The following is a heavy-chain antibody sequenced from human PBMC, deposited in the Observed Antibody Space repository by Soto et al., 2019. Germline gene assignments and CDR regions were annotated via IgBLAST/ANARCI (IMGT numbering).Heavy chain of an antibody. Sequence: EVQLVESGGGLVKPGGSLRLSCAASGCTLSDAYMNWVRQAPGKGLEWVGRIKRRSMGETVYYAASVKGRFIISRDDSERTLFLQMSNLQTEDTAENYCTADTSRSSSQSNAFWGQGTLVIVSS. J-gene: IGHJ4*02. D-gene: IGHD2-2*01. CDR3: TADTSRSSSQSNAF. CDR1: GCTLSDAY. V-gene: IGHV3-15*07. CDR2: IKRRSMGETV.